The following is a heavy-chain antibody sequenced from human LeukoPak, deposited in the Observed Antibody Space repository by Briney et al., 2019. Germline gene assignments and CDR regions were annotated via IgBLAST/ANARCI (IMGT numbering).Heavy chain of an antibody. D-gene: IGHD3-22*01. CDR2: MNPNSGNT. CDR1: GYTFTSYD. CDR3: ARGGNYYDSSGYYYGY. Sequence: ASVKVSCTASGYTFTSYDINWVRQATGQGLEWMGWMNPNSGNTGYAQKFQGRVTITRNTSISTAYMELSSLRSEDTAVYYCARGGNYYDSSGYYYGYWGQGTLVTVSS. J-gene: IGHJ4*02. V-gene: IGHV1-8*03.